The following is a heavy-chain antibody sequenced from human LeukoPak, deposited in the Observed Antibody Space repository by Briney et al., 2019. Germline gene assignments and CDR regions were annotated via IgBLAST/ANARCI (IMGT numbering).Heavy chain of an antibody. V-gene: IGHV3-9*01. J-gene: IGHJ6*02. Sequence: GGSLRLSCGASGFTFDDYAMHWVRHAPGKGLEWGLGVRWHSGSIGYADSVKGRFTISRDSAKNSLYLQMNSLRAEDTALYYCAKAPGTTFYSGMDVWGQGTTVTVSS. CDR2: VRWHSGSI. D-gene: IGHD1-1*01. CDR1: GFTFDDYA. CDR3: AKAPGTTFYSGMDV.